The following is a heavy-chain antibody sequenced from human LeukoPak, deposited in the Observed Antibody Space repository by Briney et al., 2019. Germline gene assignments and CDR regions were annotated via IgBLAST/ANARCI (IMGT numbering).Heavy chain of an antibody. CDR2: IYQGGST. D-gene: IGHD5-24*01. CDR3: ARVRDVYNHVFEN. CDR1: TFTVASNY. V-gene: IGHV3-53*01. J-gene: IGHJ4*02. Sequence: GGSLRLSCAVSTFTVASNYMSWVRQTPGKGLVCVSDIYQGGSTYYSDSVKGRFTISRDISKNTLHLQMNNLRVDDTAVYYCARVRDVYNHVFENWGQGTLVTVS.